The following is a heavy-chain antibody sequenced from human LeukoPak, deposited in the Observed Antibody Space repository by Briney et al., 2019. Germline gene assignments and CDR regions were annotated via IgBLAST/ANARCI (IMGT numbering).Heavy chain of an antibody. D-gene: IGHD2-8*01. J-gene: IGHJ4*02. Sequence: MGGIIPIFGTANYAQKFQGRVTITTDESTSTAYMELSSLRSEDTAVYYCAAVDCTNGVCDYWGQGTLVTVSS. CDR3: AAVDCTNGVCDY. CDR2: IIPIFGTA. V-gene: IGHV1-69*05.